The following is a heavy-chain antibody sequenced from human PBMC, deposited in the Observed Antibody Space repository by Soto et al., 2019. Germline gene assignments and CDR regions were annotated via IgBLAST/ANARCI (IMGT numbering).Heavy chain of an antibody. J-gene: IGHJ6*02. Sequence: QVQLVQSGAEVKKPGSSVKVSCKASGGTFSSYAISWVRQAPGQGLEWMGGIIPIFGTANYAQKFQGRVRITADESTSTAYMELSSLRSEDTAVYYCARGTTVVTMGYYYYGMDVWGQGTTVTVSS. CDR3: ARGTTVVTMGYYYYGMDV. D-gene: IGHD4-17*01. V-gene: IGHV1-69*01. CDR2: IIPIFGTA. CDR1: GGTFSSYA.